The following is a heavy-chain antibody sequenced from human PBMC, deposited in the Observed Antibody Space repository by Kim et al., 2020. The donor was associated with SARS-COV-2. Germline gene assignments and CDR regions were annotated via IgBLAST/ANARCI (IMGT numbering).Heavy chain of an antibody. D-gene: IGHD1-1*01. J-gene: IGHJ4*02. CDR2: INKGGDDI. V-gene: IGHV3-23*01. CDR3: ARGNPSIIKSFIAY. CDR1: GFTFSSYS. Sequence: GGSLRLSCAASGFTFSSYSMAWVRQAPGMGLERVASINKGGDDIYYADSVRGRLTISRDNSETTLFLQMYSLKVEDTAVYYCARGNPSIIKSFIAYWGRRTLVTVSS.